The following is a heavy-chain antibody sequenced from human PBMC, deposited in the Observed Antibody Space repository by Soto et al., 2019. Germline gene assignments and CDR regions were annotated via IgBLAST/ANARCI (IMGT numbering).Heavy chain of an antibody. V-gene: IGHV3-23*01. J-gene: IGHJ2*01. Sequence: GGSLRLSCAASGFPSSTYALNWVRQAPGKGPEWVSAISESGHHTHYADSVKGRFTISRDKSKNTLSLQMNSLRVDDTAIYYCTKSDGCGGGACYTGTYYYFDVWGRGTLVTVSS. CDR3: TKSDGCGGGACYTGTYYYFDV. D-gene: IGHD3-16*02. CDR2: ISESGHHT. CDR1: GFPSSTYA.